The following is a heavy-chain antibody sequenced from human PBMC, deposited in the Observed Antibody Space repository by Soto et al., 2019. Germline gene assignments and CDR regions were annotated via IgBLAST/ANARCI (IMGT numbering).Heavy chain of an antibody. Sequence: PGGSLRLSCAASGLTFSGSAMHWVRQASGKGLEWVGRIRSKANSYATAYAASVKGRFTISRDDSKNTAYLQMNSLKTEDTAVYYCTSLTTVVTGRGYYFDYWGQGTLVTVSS. V-gene: IGHV3-73*01. CDR2: IRSKANSYAT. J-gene: IGHJ4*02. CDR1: GLTFSGSA. CDR3: TSLTTVVTGRGYYFDY. D-gene: IGHD4-17*01.